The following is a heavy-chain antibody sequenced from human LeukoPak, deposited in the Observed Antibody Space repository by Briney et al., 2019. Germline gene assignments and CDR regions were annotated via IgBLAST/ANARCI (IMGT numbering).Heavy chain of an antibody. CDR3: ARLLPPVVVVAATRDY. J-gene: IGHJ4*02. CDR2: IYYSGST. D-gene: IGHD2-15*01. V-gene: IGHV4-39*01. CDR1: GGSISSSSYY. Sequence: SETLSLTCTVSGGSISSSSYYWGWIRQPPGKGLEWIGSIYYSGSTYYNPSLKSRVTISVDTSKNQFSLKLSSVTAADRAVYYCARLLPPVVVVAATRDYWGQGTLVTVSS.